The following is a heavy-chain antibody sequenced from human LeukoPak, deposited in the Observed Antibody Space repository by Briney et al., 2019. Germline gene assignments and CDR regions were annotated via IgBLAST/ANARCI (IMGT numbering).Heavy chain of an antibody. CDR3: ARPLSLGYCSGGSCYGRGAWFDR. CDR1: GGSISSSNW. Sequence: SGTPSLTRAVSGGSISSSNWWSWVRQPPGKGLERIGQIYHSGSTNYNPSLKSRVTISVDKSKNQFSLKLRSVTAADTAVYYCARPLSLGYCSGGSCYGRGAWFDRWGQGTLVTVSS. V-gene: IGHV4-4*02. CDR2: IYHSGST. J-gene: IGHJ5*02. D-gene: IGHD2-15*01.